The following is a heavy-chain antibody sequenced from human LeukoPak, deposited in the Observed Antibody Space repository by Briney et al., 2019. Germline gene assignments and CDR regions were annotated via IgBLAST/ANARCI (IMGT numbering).Heavy chain of an antibody. D-gene: IGHD3-10*01. CDR1: GFTFSSYE. Sequence: GGSLRLSCAASGFTFSSYEMNWVRQAPGKGLEGVSYISSSGSTIYYADSVKGRFTISRDNAKNSLYLQMNSLRAEDTAVYYCATQHTLWSPLDCWGQGTLVTVSS. V-gene: IGHV3-48*03. CDR3: ATQHTLWSPLDC. J-gene: IGHJ4*02. CDR2: ISSSGSTI.